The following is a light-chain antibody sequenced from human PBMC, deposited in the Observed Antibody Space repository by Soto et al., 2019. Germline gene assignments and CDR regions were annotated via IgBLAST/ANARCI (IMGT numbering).Light chain of an antibody. CDR3: QQYGSSGT. V-gene: IGKV3-20*01. CDR2: GAS. CDR1: QRVISSY. J-gene: IGKJ1*01. Sequence: EVVLTPSPGTLSLSPVDRATLSCRASQRVISSYLAWYQQKPGQAPRVRIFGASSRATGIPDRFSGSGSGTDFTLTISRLEPEDFAVYYCQQYGSSGTFGQGTKVDIK.